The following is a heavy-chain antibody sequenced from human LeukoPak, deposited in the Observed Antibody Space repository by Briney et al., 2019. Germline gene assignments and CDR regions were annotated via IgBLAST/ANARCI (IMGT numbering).Heavy chain of an antibody. Sequence: GGSLRLSCAASGFTVSSSYMSWVRQAPGKGLEWVSVIYSGGTTYYADSVKGRFTISRDNSKNTLYLQMNSLRAEDTAVYYCARDLIVAGNHDAFDIWGQGTMVTVSS. J-gene: IGHJ3*02. CDR2: IYSGGTT. D-gene: IGHD6-19*01. V-gene: IGHV3-53*01. CDR1: GFTVSSSY. CDR3: ARDLIVAGNHDAFDI.